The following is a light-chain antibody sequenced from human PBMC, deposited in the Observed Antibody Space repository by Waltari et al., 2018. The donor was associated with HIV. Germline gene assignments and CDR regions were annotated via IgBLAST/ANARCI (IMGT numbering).Light chain of an antibody. J-gene: IGKJ5*01. CDR2: GAS. Sequence: EIVLTQSPGTLSLSQGESATLSCRASQTLSRSYLAWYHQKPGQAPRLLVYGASRRATGIPDRFSGSGSGTDFTLTITRLEPEDFAVYYCQQYGGSPRITFGQGTRLEIK. CDR3: QQYGGSPRIT. V-gene: IGKV3-20*01. CDR1: QTLSRSY.